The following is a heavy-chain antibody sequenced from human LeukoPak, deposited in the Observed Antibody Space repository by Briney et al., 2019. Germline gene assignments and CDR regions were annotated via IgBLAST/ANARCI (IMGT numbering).Heavy chain of an antibody. CDR2: IWRDGSQV. CDR3: ARDGVASIAFFGDLDY. Sequence: GGSLRLSCAASGFTFSDFGMHWVRQAPGKGLEWVAIIWRDGSQVYYAESVKGRFTISRDNSKNMLYLQMTSLTADDKAVYYCARDGVASIAFFGDLDYWGLGTLVTVSS. J-gene: IGHJ4*02. CDR1: GFTFSDFG. V-gene: IGHV3-33*01. D-gene: IGHD3-10*01.